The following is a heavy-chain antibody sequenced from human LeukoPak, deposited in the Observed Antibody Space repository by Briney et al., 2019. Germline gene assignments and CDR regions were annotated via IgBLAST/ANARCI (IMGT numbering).Heavy chain of an antibody. D-gene: IGHD4-11*01. CDR2: IIPIFGIA. J-gene: IGHJ5*02. Sequence: ASVKVSCKASGGTFISYAISWVRQAPGQGLEWMGRIIPIFGIANYAQKFQGRVTITADKSTSTAYMELSSLRSEDTAVYYCARSEYSNYQTVWFDPWGQGTLVTVSS. CDR3: ARSEYSNYQTVWFDP. CDR1: GGTFISYA. V-gene: IGHV1-69*04.